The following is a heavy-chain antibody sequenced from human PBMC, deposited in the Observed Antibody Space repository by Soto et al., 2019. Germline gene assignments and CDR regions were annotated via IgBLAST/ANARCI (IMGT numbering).Heavy chain of an antibody. V-gene: IGHV4-39*01. CDR2: IYYSGST. D-gene: IGHD6-13*01. CDR3: ARQAPQHLIERWFDP. J-gene: IGHJ5*02. CDR1: GGSISSSSYY. Sequence: SETLSLTCTVSGGSISSSSYYWGWIRQPPGKGLEWIGSIYYSGSTYYNPSLKSRVTISVDTSKNQFSLKLSSVTAADTAVYYCARQAPQHLIERWFDPWGQGTMVTVSA.